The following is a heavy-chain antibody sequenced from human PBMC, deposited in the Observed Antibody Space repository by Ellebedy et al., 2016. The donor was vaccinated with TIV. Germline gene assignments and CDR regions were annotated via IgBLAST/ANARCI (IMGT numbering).Heavy chain of an antibody. Sequence: GGSLRLSCAASGFTFSNAWMSWVRQAPGTGLEWVATVSIRGGAIYYADYVKGRFTISRDNSKNTLYLQMNILRAEDTAVYYCAKDVGYCTSGVSLSNWIDAWGQGTLVTVSS. V-gene: IGHV3-23*01. CDR2: VSIRGGAI. J-gene: IGHJ5*02. CDR3: AKDVGYCTSGVSLSNWIDA. D-gene: IGHD2-8*01. CDR1: GFTFSNAW.